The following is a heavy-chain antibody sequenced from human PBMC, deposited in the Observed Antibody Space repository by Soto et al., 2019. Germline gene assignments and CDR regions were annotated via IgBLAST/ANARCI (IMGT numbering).Heavy chain of an antibody. CDR1: GFTFGSSA. D-gene: IGHD6-19*01. Sequence: LVQSGPDVKKPGTSVKVSCKTSGFTFGSSAVQWVRQVRGQRLEWIGWIVVASGYSNVAQKFQDRVSLTRDLSTNTAFMDLSSLASEDSAMYYCAADVIGVAGDFDHWGQGTLVSVSS. V-gene: IGHV1-58*01. J-gene: IGHJ4*02. CDR3: AADVIGVAGDFDH. CDR2: IVVASGYS.